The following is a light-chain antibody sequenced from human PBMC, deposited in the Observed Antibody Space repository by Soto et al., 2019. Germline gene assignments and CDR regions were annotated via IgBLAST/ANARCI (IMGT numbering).Light chain of an antibody. V-gene: IGLV1-44*01. J-gene: IGLJ2*01. CDR1: SSNIGGNT. CDR2: TNN. Sequence: QSVLTQPPSASGTPGQRVTISCSGSSSNIGGNTVNWYQQLPGTAPKLLIHTNNQRPSGVPDRVSGSKSGTSASLAITGLQSEDEADYYCSAWDDSLNGHVVFGGGTKLTVL. CDR3: SAWDDSLNGHVV.